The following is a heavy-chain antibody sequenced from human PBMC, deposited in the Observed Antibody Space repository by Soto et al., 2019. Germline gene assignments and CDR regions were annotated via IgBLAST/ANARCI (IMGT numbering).Heavy chain of an antibody. D-gene: IGHD3-22*01. Sequence: GESLKISCKGSGYSFTSYWIGWVRQMPGKGLEWMGIIYPGDSDTRYSPSFQGQVTISADNSISTAYLQWSSLKASDTAMYYCARSPSGDDSSCYAFYYWGQGTLVTVS. CDR2: IYPGDSDT. V-gene: IGHV5-51*01. CDR3: ARSPSGDDSSCYAFYY. J-gene: IGHJ4*02. CDR1: GYSFTSYW.